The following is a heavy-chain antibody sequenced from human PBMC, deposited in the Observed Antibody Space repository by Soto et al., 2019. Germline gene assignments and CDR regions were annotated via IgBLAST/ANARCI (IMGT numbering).Heavy chain of an antibody. V-gene: IGHV1-8*01. Sequence: GASVKLSCKASGYTFTSYDINWARQATGQGLEWMGWMNPNSGNTGYAQKFQGRVTMTRNTSISTAYMELSSLRSEDTAVYYCARGYEAVAGTLWFDPWGQGTLVTVSS. CDR1: GYTFTSYD. D-gene: IGHD6-19*01. CDR3: ARGYEAVAGTLWFDP. J-gene: IGHJ5*02. CDR2: MNPNSGNT.